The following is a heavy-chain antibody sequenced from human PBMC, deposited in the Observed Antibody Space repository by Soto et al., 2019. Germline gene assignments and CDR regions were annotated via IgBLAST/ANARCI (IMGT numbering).Heavy chain of an antibody. Sequence: QVQLVQSGAEVKKPGASVKVSCKASGYTFTSYGISWVRQAPGQGFEWMGWISAYNGNTNYAQKLQGRVTMTTDTSTRTAYMELRSMRSEDTAVDYCARVFYVGGAFDIWGQGTMVTVSS. CDR3: ARVFYVGGAFDI. CDR2: ISAYNGNT. CDR1: GYTFTSYG. V-gene: IGHV1-18*01. J-gene: IGHJ3*02. D-gene: IGHD2-15*01.